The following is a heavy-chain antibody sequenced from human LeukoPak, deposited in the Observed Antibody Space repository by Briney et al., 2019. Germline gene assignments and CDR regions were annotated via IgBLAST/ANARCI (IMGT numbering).Heavy chain of an antibody. CDR2: IIPIFGTA. J-gene: IGHJ4*02. Sequence: ASVKVSCKASGYTFSSYAISWVRQAPGQGLEWMGGIIPIFGTANYAQKFQGRVTITADKSTSTAYMELSSLRSEDTAVYYCASRHQISSSLLFDYWGQGTLVTVSS. CDR3: ASRHQISSSLLFDY. CDR1: GYTFSSYA. D-gene: IGHD6-6*01. V-gene: IGHV1-69*06.